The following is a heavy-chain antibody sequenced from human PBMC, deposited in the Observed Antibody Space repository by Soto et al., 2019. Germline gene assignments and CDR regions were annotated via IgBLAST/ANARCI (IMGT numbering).Heavy chain of an antibody. CDR3: ARDVRSRRYDL. CDR2: IWYDGSNK. Sequence: QVQLVESGGGVVQPGRSLRLSCAASGFTFRNYGMHWVRQAPGKGLEWLAVIWYDGSNKYYADSVKGRSTISRDNSKNTLYLEMNSLRDEDTAVYYCARDVRSRRYDLWGQGTLVIVSS. CDR1: GFTFRNYG. V-gene: IGHV3-33*01. D-gene: IGHD3-10*02. J-gene: IGHJ5*02.